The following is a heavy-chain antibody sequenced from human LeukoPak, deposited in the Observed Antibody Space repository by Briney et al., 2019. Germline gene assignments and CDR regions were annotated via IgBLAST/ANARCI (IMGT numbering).Heavy chain of an antibody. Sequence: KPSETLSLTCTVSGGSISSSSYYWGWIRQPPGKGLEWIGSIYYSGSTYYNPSLKSRVTISVDTSKNQFSLKLSSVTAADTAVYYCARFAYCGGHCWYYFDYWGQGTLVTVSS. CDR1: GGSISSSSYY. CDR3: ARFAYCGGHCWYYFDY. D-gene: IGHD2-21*02. CDR2: IYYSGST. J-gene: IGHJ4*02. V-gene: IGHV4-39*07.